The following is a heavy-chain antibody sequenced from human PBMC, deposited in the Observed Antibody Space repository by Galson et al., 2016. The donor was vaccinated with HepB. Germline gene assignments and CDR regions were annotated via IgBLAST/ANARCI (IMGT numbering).Heavy chain of an antibody. CDR3: ATEASYGSGSDVFAY. V-gene: IGHV3-33*01. CDR1: GFTFSDYG. CDR2: MWNEYANQ. D-gene: IGHD1-26*01. Sequence: SLRLSCAGFGFTFSDYGMHRFRQAPCKGLEWVAVMWNEYANQFYADSVRVRFISARDNSNNTLFLQMNSLRVEDTAIYYCATEASYGSGSDVFAYWGQGTLVTLSS. J-gene: IGHJ4*02.